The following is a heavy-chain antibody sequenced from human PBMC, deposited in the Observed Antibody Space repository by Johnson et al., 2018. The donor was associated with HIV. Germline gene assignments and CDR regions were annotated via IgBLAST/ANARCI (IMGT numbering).Heavy chain of an antibody. CDR2: IKSKTDGGTT. J-gene: IGHJ3*02. D-gene: IGHD3-9*01. Sequence: VQLVESGGGLVQPGGSLRLSCEASGFTFSNAWMSWVRQAPGKGLEWVGRIKSKTDGGTTDYAAPVKGRFTISRDDSKNTLYLQMNSLKTEDTAVYYCTTPGYDTEDAFDIWGQGTMVTVSS. V-gene: IGHV3-15*01. CDR3: TTPGYDTEDAFDI. CDR1: GFTFSNAW.